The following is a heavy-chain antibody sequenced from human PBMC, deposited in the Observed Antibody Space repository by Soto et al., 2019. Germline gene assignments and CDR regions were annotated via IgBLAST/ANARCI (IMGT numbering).Heavy chain of an antibody. CDR3: AKDMEWLFPPQSGMDV. D-gene: IGHD3-3*01. V-gene: IGHV3-30*18. CDR1: GFAFSSYG. Sequence: GGSLRLSCAASGFAFSSYGMHWVRQAPGKGLEWVAVISYDGSNKYYADSVKGRFTISRDNSKNTLYLQMNSLRAEDTAVYYSAKDMEWLFPPQSGMDVWGQGTTVTVSS. CDR2: ISYDGSNK. J-gene: IGHJ6*02.